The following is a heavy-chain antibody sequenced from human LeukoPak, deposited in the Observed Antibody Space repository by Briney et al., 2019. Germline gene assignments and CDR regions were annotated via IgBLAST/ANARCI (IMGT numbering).Heavy chain of an antibody. Sequence: GGSLRLSCAASGFTVSSNYMTWVRQAPGKGLEWVSLIYSGGSTSYADSVRGRFTISRDNSKNTLYLQMYSLRAEDAAVYYCARIETVADAFDIWGQGTLVTVSS. D-gene: IGHD1-1*01. CDR2: IYSGGST. J-gene: IGHJ3*02. V-gene: IGHV3-66*01. CDR3: ARIETVADAFDI. CDR1: GFTVSSNY.